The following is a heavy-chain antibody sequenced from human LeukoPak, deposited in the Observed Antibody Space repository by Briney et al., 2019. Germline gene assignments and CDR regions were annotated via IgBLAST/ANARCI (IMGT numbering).Heavy chain of an antibody. V-gene: IGHV4-34*01. CDR1: GFTFSSYW. CDR3: ARAYYSTSWYGV. D-gene: IGHD2-2*01. J-gene: IGHJ3*01. Sequence: PGGSLRLSCAASGFTFSSYWMTWVRQPPGKGLEWIGEISQSGSTNYNPSLKSRVTILLDTSKNHFSVRLSSVTAADTAVYYCARAYYSTSWYGVWGQGTLVTVSS. CDR2: ISQSGST.